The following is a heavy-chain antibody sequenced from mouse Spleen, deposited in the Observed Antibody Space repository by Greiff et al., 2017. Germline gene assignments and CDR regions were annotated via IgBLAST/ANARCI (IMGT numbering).Heavy chain of an antibody. V-gene: IGHV1-55*01. CDR2: IYPGSGST. CDR3: ARGGDYYDGRGYWYFDV. J-gene: IGHJ1*01. D-gene: IGHD1-1*01. Sequence: QVQLQQPGAELVKPGASVKMSCKASGYTFTSYWITWVKQRPGQGLEWIGDIYPGSGSTHYNEKFKGKATLTVDTSSSTAYLQLSSLTSEDSAVYYCARGGDYYDGRGYWYFDVWGAGTTVTVSS. CDR1: GYTFTSYW.